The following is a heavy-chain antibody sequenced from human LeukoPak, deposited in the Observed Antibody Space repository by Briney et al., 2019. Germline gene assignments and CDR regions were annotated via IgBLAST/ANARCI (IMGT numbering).Heavy chain of an antibody. Sequence: GGSLRLSCAASGFTFSSYAMHWVRQAPGKGLEYVSAISSNGGSTYYANSVKGRFTISRDNSKNTLYLQMGSLRAEDMAVYYCASFNYVSGFDYWAREPWSPSPQ. CDR1: GFTFSSYA. V-gene: IGHV3-64*01. D-gene: IGHD3-10*01. CDR3: ASFNYVSGFDY. J-gene: IGHJ4*02. CDR2: ISSNGGST.